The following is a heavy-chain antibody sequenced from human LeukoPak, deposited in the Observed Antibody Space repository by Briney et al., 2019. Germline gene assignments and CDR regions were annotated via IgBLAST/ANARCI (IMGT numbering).Heavy chain of an antibody. Sequence: RPGGSLRLSCTASGFTFSSYGVHWVRQAPGKGLEWVTFIRDDGIAKYYTDSVKGRFTVSRDNSENTLYLQMNSLRAEDTALYYCAKDMLEHGDKPGTYRTSWPFYWGQGTLVTVSS. CDR2: IRDDGIAK. CDR3: AKDMLEHGDKPGTYRTSWPFY. CDR1: GFTFSSYG. V-gene: IGHV3-30*02. J-gene: IGHJ4*02. D-gene: IGHD6-13*01.